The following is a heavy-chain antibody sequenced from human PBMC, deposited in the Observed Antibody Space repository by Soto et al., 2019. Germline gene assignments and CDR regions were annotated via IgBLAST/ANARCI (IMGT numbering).Heavy chain of an antibody. Sequence: GASVKVSCKASGYMFTNHHMHWVRQAPGQGLEWMGMINPSGGSTSYAQKFQGRVTMTRDTSTSTVYMELSSLRSEDTAVYYRARDNGIAVAGTSGYYYYYGMDVWGQGTTVTVSS. V-gene: IGHV1-46*01. CDR3: ARDNGIAVAGTSGYYYYYGMDV. CDR1: GYMFTNHH. D-gene: IGHD6-19*01. J-gene: IGHJ6*02. CDR2: INPSGGST.